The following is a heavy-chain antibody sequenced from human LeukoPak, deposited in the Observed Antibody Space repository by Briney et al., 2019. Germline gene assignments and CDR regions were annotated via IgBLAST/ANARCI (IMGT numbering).Heavy chain of an antibody. J-gene: IGHJ6*02. V-gene: IGHV1-2*02. CDR1: GYTFTGYY. Sequence: ASVKVSCKASGYTFTGYYMPWVRQAPGQGLEWMGWINPNSGGTNYAQKFQGRVTMTRDTSISTAYMELSRLRSDDTAVYYCARDRSSAESPYGMDVWGQGTTVTVSS. CDR2: INPNSGGT. D-gene: IGHD6-6*01. CDR3: ARDRSSAESPYGMDV.